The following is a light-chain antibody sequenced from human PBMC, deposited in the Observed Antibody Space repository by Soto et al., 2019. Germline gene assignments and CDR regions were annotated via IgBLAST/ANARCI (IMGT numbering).Light chain of an antibody. CDR3: QTWGSGIVV. V-gene: IGLV4-69*01. CDR1: SGHNNYA. CDR2: LNSDGSH. Sequence: QLVLTQSPSASASLGASVKLTCTLSSGHNNYAIAWHQQQSEKGPRFLMNLNSDGSHSKGDGIPDRFSGSSSGAERYLTISSLQSEDEADYYCQTWGSGIVVFGGGTKVTVL. J-gene: IGLJ2*01.